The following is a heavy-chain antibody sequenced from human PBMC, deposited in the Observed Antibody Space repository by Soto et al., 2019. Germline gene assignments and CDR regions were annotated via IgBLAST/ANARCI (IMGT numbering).Heavy chain of an antibody. CDR3: AGYYYASGNYQGNLDY. V-gene: IGHV4-4*02. CDR1: GGSISSGDSY. J-gene: IGHJ4*02. D-gene: IGHD3-10*01. Sequence: SETLSLTCTVSGGSISSGDSYWSWVRQPPGKGLEWSGEIYHSGSTNYNPSLKSRVIISVDKSKNQFSLKLTSMTAADTAVFYCAGYYYASGNYQGNLDYWGQGTLVTVSS. CDR2: IYHSGST.